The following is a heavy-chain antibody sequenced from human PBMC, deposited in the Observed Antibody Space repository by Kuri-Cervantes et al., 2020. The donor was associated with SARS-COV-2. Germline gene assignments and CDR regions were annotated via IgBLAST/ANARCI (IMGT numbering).Heavy chain of an antibody. V-gene: IGHV4-59*01. CDR1: GGSISSYY. Sequence: SETLSLTCTVSGGSISSYYWSWIRQPPGKGLEWIGYIYYSGSTNYNPSLKSRVTISVDTSKNQFSLKLSSVTAADTAVYYCARSDFWSSGIYYYYYGMDVWGQGTTVTVSS. D-gene: IGHD3-3*01. J-gene: IGHJ6*02. CDR3: ARSDFWSSGIYYYYYGMDV. CDR2: IYYSGST.